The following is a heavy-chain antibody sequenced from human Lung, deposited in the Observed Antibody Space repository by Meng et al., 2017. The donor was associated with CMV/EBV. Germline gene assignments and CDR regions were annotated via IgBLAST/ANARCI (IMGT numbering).Heavy chain of an antibody. V-gene: IGHV3-53*01. CDR2: IYSDGRI. J-gene: IGHJ4*02. CDR3: ARESHSWVRASH. CDR1: GFNVGDNY. Sequence: GESLKISCVVSGFNVGDNYMKWVRQAPGKGLEWVAIIYSDGRIYYAESVKGRFTISRDNSKNTLYLQMNSLSADDTAVYYCARESHSWVRASHWGQGTLVTVSS. D-gene: IGHD1-26*01.